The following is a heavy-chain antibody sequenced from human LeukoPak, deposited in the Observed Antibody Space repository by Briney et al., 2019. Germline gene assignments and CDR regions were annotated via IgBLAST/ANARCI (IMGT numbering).Heavy chain of an antibody. CDR3: AGDYGSGSYRFDY. D-gene: IGHD3-10*01. V-gene: IGHV4-59*12. CDR1: GGSISSYS. Sequence: SETLSLTCTVSGGSISSYSWSWVRQPPGRGLECIGYVYYSGSTIYNPSLKSRVTISLDTSKNQFSLKLSSVTAADTAVYYCAGDYGSGSYRFDYWGQGTLVTVSS. CDR2: VYYSGST. J-gene: IGHJ4*02.